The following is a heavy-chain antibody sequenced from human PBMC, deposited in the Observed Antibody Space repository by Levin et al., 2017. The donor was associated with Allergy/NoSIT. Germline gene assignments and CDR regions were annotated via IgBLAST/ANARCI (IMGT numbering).Heavy chain of an antibody. J-gene: IGHJ4*02. CDR1: GYSFTSNW. CDR2: IDPSDSYT. CDR3: ARHSQLWALDY. D-gene: IGHD5-18*01. V-gene: IGHV5-10-1*01. Sequence: GESLKISCKGSGYSFTSNWISWVRQKPGKGLEWMGRIDPSDSYTNYSPSFHGHVTISTDKSITTAYLQWSRLGTSDTAIYYCARHSQLWALDYWGQGTLVTVSS.